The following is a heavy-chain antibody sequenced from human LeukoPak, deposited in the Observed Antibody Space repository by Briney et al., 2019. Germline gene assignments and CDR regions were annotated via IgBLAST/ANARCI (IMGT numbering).Heavy chain of an antibody. CDR3: ARPGGFTLSWFDP. J-gene: IGHJ5*02. CDR1: GGSFSGYY. V-gene: IGHV4-34*01. CDR2: INHSGGT. Sequence: PSETLSLTCAVYGGSFSGYYWSWIRQPPGKGLEWIGEINHSGGTNYNPSLKSRVTISVDTSKNQFSLKLSSVTAADTAVYYCARPGGFTLSWFDPWGQGTLVTVSS. D-gene: IGHD3-10*01.